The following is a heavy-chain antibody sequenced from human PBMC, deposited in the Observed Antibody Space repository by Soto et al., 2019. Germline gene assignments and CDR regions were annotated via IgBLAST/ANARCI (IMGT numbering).Heavy chain of an antibody. CDR3: ARDRKCSGGSCYDYYYYYGMDV. J-gene: IGHJ6*02. CDR1: GFTFSSYG. CDR2: IWYDGSNK. V-gene: IGHV3-33*01. D-gene: IGHD2-15*01. Sequence: QVQLVESGGGVVQPGRSLRLSCAASGFTFSSYGMHWVRQAPGKGLEWVAVIWYDGSNKYYADSVKGRFTISRDNSKNTLYLQMNSLIAEDTAVYYCARDRKCSGGSCYDYYYYYGMDVWGQGTTVTVSS.